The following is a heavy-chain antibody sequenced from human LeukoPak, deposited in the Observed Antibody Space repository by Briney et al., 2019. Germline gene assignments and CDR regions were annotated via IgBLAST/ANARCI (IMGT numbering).Heavy chain of an antibody. CDR2: ISYDGSNK. J-gene: IGHJ4*02. CDR3: AKDAGGYSDY. D-gene: IGHD3-22*01. V-gene: IGHV3-30*18. Sequence: PGGSLRLSCAASGFTFSAYGMSWVRQAPGKGLEWVAVISYDGSNKYYADSVKGRFTISRDNSKNTLYLQMNSLRAEDTAVYYCAKDAGGYSDYWGQGTLVTVSS. CDR1: GFTFSAYG.